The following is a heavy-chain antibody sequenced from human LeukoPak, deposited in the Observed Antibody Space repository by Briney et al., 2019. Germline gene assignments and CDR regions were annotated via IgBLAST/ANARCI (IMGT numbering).Heavy chain of an antibody. CDR1: GFSVSRNY. CDR3: ARELVETVVVPAAKPNYYYYGMDV. D-gene: IGHD2-2*03. J-gene: IGHJ6*02. Sequence: GSLRLSCAASGFSVSRNYLSWVRQAPGKGLEWVSVIYSGGSTYYADSVKGRFTIARHNSKNTLYLQMNSLRAEDTAVYYCARELVETVVVPAAKPNYYYYGMDVWGQGTTVTVSS. CDR2: IYSGGST. V-gene: IGHV3-53*04.